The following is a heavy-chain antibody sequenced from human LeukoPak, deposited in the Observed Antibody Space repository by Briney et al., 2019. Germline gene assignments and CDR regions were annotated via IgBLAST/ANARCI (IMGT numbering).Heavy chain of an antibody. V-gene: IGHV1-18*01. D-gene: IGHD6-13*01. Sequence: ASVNVSCKASGYTFTSYGISWVRQAPGQGLEWMGWISAYNGNTNYAQKLQGRVTMTTDTSTSTAYMELRSLRSDDTAVYYCARGGRGQQLPRELDYWGQGTLVTVSS. CDR2: ISAYNGNT. J-gene: IGHJ4*02. CDR3: ARGGRGQQLPRELDY. CDR1: GYTFTSYG.